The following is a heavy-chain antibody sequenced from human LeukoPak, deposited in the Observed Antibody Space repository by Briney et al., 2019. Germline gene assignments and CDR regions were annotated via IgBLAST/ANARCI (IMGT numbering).Heavy chain of an antibody. Sequence: GGSLRLSCAASGFTFNNYAMSWVRQAPGKGLEWVSTISSSGSNTYYADSVKGRFTISRDNSKNTLYLQMNSLRAEDTAVYYCAKELGYWFDPWGQGTLVTVSS. CDR2: ISSSGSNT. D-gene: IGHD3-3*02. J-gene: IGHJ5*02. V-gene: IGHV3-23*01. CDR1: GFTFNNYA. CDR3: AKELGYWFDP.